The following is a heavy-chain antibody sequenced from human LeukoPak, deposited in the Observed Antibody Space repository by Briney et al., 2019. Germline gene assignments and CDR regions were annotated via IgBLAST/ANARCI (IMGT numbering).Heavy chain of an antibody. D-gene: IGHD1-14*01. CDR1: GGSISSGSYY. CDR2: IYTSGST. J-gene: IGHJ3*02. CDR3: ARVSYTTGGHAFDI. Sequence: PSETLSLTCAVSGGSISSGSYYWSWIRQPAGKGLEWIGRIYTSGSTNYNPSLKSRVTMSLDTSKNQFSLKLNSVTAADTAVYYCARVSYTTGGHAFDIWGQGTVVTVSS. V-gene: IGHV4-61*02.